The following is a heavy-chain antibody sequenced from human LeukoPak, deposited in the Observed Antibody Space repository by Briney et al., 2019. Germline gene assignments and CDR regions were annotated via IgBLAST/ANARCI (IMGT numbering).Heavy chain of an antibody. Sequence: GRSLRLSCAASGFTFSSYAMHWVRQAPGKGLEWVAVISYDGSNKYYADSVEGRFTISRDNSKNTLYLQMNSLRPEDTAVYYCAKDNPIEKVPGLGPGSWGQGTLVTVSS. V-gene: IGHV3-30-3*01. D-gene: IGHD2-2*01. J-gene: IGHJ5*02. CDR1: GFTFSSYA. CDR3: AKDNPIEKVPGLGPGS. CDR2: ISYDGSNK.